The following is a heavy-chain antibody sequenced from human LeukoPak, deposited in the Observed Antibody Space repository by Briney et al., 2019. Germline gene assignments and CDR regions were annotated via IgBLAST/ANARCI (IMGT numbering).Heavy chain of an antibody. Sequence: PSETLSLTCTVSGVSISSGGYYWSWIRQHPGKGLEWIGYIYYSGSTYYNPSLKSRVTISVDTSKNQFSLKLSSVTAADAAVYYCARVEVKYCSSTSCYSGDYWGQGTLVTVSS. D-gene: IGHD2-2*01. J-gene: IGHJ4*02. CDR3: ARVEVKYCSSTSCYSGDY. CDR1: GVSISSGGYY. CDR2: IYYSGST. V-gene: IGHV4-31*03.